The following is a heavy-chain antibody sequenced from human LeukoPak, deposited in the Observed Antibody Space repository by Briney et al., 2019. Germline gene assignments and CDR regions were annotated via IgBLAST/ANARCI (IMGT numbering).Heavy chain of an antibody. D-gene: IGHD2-2*01. J-gene: IGHJ4*02. CDR3: ARGDIVVVPAAHYFDY. V-gene: IGHV1-2*02. CDR2: INPNSGGT. CDR1: GYTFTGYY. Sequence: ASVKVSCTASGYTFTGYYMHWVRQAPGQGLEWMGWINPNSGGTNYAQKFQGRVTMTRDTSISTTYTELSRLRSDDTAVYYCARGDIVVVPAAHYFDYWGQGTLVTVSS.